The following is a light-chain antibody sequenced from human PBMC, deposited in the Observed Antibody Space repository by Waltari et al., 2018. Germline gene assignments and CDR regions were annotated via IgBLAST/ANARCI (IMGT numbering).Light chain of an antibody. V-gene: IGLV3-25*03. CDR1: ALPKQY. CDR3: QSAAGSVTV. J-gene: IGLJ3*02. Sequence: SYELTQPPSVSVSPGQTASITCSGDALPKQYAYWYQQKPGQAPVLVMFNDSARPSGIPERCPGASSGTTDTLTISGVQAEDEADYFCQSAAGSVTVFGGGTKLTVL. CDR2: NDS.